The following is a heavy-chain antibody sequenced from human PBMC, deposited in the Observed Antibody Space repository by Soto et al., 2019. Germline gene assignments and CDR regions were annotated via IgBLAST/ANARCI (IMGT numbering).Heavy chain of an antibody. J-gene: IGHJ3*02. CDR1: GGTFSSYT. CDR2: IIPILGIA. V-gene: IGHV1-69*02. D-gene: IGHD2-2*01. CDR3: ARVRYCSSTSCGAFDI. Sequence: GASVKVSCKASGGTFSSYTISWVRQAPGQGLEWMGRIIPILGIANYAQKFQGRVTITAGKSTSTAYMELSSLRSEDTAVYYCARVRYCSSTSCGAFDIWGQGTMVTVSS.